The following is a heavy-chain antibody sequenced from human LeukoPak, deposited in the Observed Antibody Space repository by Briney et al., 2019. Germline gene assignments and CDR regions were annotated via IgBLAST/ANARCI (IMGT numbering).Heavy chain of an antibody. CDR3: ARASMIRVPFDF. V-gene: IGHV4-30-4*01. Sequence: SETLSLTCTVSGGXVSSGDYYWSWIRQPPGKGLELIGYTYYTGSTYYSPSLRSRVTISEDTSQNQFSLKLTSVTAADTAVYYCARASMIRVPFDFWGQGTLVTVSS. CDR2: TYYTGST. D-gene: IGHD3-10*01. J-gene: IGHJ4*02. CDR1: GGXVSSGDYY.